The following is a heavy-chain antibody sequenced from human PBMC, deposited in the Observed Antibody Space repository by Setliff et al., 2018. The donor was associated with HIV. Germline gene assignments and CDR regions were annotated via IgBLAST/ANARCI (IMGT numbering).Heavy chain of an antibody. CDR2: MMTIFSTT. D-gene: IGHD1-26*01. CDR1: AGSFSIFA. V-gene: IGHV1-69*05. J-gene: IGHJ3*01. Sequence: GASVKVSCKTSAGSFSIFAISWVRQAPGQGLEWVGGMMTIFSTTNYARKFQGRVTITTDESTGTAYMELSNLRSEDTAVYYCATEGAGGSYQRASALDVWGQGTMVTVSS. CDR3: ATEGAGGSYQRASALDV.